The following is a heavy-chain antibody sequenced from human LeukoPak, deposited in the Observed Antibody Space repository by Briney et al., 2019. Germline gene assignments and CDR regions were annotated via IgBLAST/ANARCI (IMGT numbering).Heavy chain of an antibody. CDR3: AKAAFPYYDFWSGYYNY. CDR1: GFIFRSYT. V-gene: IGHV3-30-3*01. J-gene: IGHJ4*02. D-gene: IGHD3-3*01. Sequence: GGSLRLSCAASGFIFRSYTMYWVRQAPGRGLEWVALLSYDGTIEYYADSVKGRFTISRDNSKNTLYLQMNSLRAEDTAVYYCAKAAFPYYDFWSGYYNYWGQGTLVTVSS. CDR2: LSYDGTIE.